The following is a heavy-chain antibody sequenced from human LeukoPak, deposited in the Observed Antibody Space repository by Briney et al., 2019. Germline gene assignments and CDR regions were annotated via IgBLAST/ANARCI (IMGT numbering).Heavy chain of an antibody. CDR1: GFTFSSYW. CDR2: INQDGSEK. J-gene: IGHJ4*02. V-gene: IGHV3-7*01. CDR3: ARAGSLWFGESKLDY. D-gene: IGHD3-10*01. Sequence: PGGSLRLTCAASGFTFSSYWMNWARRAPGKGLEWVANINQDGSEKYYVDSVKGRFTISRDNAKNSLYLQMNSLRAEDTAVYYCARAGSLWFGESKLDYWGQGTLVTVSS.